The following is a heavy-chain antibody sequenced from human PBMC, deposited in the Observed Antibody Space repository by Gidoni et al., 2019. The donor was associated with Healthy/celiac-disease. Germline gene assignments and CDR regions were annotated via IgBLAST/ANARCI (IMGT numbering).Heavy chain of an antibody. CDR3: ARHRQSYAYYYFDY. Sequence: QVQLQESGPGLVKPSETLSLTCTVSGGSISSYYWSWIRQPPGKGLEWIGYIYYSGSTNYNPSLKSRVTISVDTSKNQFSLKLSSVTAADTAVYYCARHRQSYAYYYFDYWDQGTLVTVSS. V-gene: IGHV4-59*08. CDR2: IYYSGST. CDR1: GGSISSYY. J-gene: IGHJ4*02. D-gene: IGHD1-26*01.